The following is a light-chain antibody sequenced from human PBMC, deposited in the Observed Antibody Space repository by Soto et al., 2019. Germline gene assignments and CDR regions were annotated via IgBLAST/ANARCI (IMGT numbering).Light chain of an antibody. J-gene: IGKJ1*01. CDR1: QSVSSSY. CDR2: GAS. V-gene: IGKV3-15*01. Sequence: IVLTHSPGTLSLSPGDRATLSCRASQSVSSSYLAWYQQKPGQAPGLLIYGASSRATGIPARFSGSGSGTEFTLTISSLQSEDFAVYYCQQYNNWPPTWTFGQGTKVDIK. CDR3: QQYNNWPPTWT.